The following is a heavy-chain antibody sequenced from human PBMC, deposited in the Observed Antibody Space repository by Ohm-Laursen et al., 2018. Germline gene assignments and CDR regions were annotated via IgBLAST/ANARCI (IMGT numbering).Heavy chain of an antibody. D-gene: IGHD5-12*01. Sequence: SLRLSCTASVFTFSNYWMSWYRQAPGKGLEWVANIEQDGSEKNYVESVKGRFTISRDNAKNSLFLQLNALRAEDTAVSYFAAGSGCLIDYWGQGTLVTVSS. CDR1: VFTFSNYW. V-gene: IGHV3-7*01. CDR2: IEQDGSEK. CDR3: AAGSGCLIDY. J-gene: IGHJ4*02.